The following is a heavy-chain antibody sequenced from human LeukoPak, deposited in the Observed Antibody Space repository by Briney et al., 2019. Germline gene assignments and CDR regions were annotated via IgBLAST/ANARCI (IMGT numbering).Heavy chain of an antibody. D-gene: IGHD2-2*01. CDR1: GFTFRSHP. V-gene: IGHV3-64*02. J-gene: IGHJ4*02. CDR2: IDTVGGIT. CDR3: ARGIDSPYCTSTSCSEGIDL. Sequence: GGSLRLSCAASGFTFRSHPMHWVRQAPGKGLEYISAIDTVGGITHYADSVKGRSTISRDNSRNTLSLQVGSLRPDDMAVYYCARGIDSPYCTSTSCSEGIDLWGQGTLVTVSS.